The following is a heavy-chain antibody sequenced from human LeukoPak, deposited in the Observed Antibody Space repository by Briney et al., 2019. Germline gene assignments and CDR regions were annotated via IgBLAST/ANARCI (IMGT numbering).Heavy chain of an antibody. CDR1: GFTLSPYT. Sequence: GGSLRLSCAASGFTLSPYTTAWVRQAPGKGLEWVSAISGSGGSTYYADSVKGRFTISRDNSKNTLYLQMNSLRAEDTAVYYCAKTGAYGGNPDYWGQGTLVTVSS. D-gene: IGHD4-23*01. J-gene: IGHJ4*02. CDR2: ISGSGGST. V-gene: IGHV3-23*01. CDR3: AKTGAYGGNPDY.